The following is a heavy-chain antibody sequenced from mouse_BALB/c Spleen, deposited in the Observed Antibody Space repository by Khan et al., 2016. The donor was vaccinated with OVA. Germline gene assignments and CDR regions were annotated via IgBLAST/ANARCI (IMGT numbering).Heavy chain of an antibody. CDR3: ARQPYYPYNIMDY. Sequence: QVQLKESGPGLAAPSQSLSITCTISGFSLTNYGVHWVRQPPGKGLEWLVVIWSDGSTNYNSVLKSRLTITKDNSQSQVFLKMNSLQTDDTDIDVCARQPYYPYNIMDYWGQGTSVTVSS. D-gene: IGHD2-12*01. CDR2: IWSDGST. J-gene: IGHJ4*01. CDR1: GFSLTNYG. V-gene: IGHV2-6-1*01.